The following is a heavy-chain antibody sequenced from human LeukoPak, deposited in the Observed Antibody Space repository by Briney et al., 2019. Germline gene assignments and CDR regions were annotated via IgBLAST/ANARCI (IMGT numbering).Heavy chain of an antibody. CDR2: IYASGST. V-gene: IGHV4-4*07. CDR3: ARDLSGWYAQFDI. Sequence: PSETLSLTCTVSGGSISGYYWSWIRQPAGKGLEWIGRIYASGSTNYNPSLKSRVTMSVDTSNNQFSLKLNSVTAADTAVYYCARDLSGWYAQFDIWGQGTMVTVSS. D-gene: IGHD6-19*01. J-gene: IGHJ3*02. CDR1: GGSISGYY.